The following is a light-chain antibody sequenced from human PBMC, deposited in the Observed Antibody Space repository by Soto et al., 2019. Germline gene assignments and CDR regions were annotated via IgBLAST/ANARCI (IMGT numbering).Light chain of an antibody. CDR2: DAY. J-gene: IGKJ2*01. Sequence: DIQVTQSPSTLSASVGDRVTITCLASQSFSSWLAGYQQKPGKAPKLLLYDAYSLESGVPSRFSGSGSGTEFTLTISSLQPDEFANYYRQQYNSYRYTFGQGTKLEIK. CDR3: QQYNSYRYT. CDR1: QSFSSW. V-gene: IGKV1-5*01.